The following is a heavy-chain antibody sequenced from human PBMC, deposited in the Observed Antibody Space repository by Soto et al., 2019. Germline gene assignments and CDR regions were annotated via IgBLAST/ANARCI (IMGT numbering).Heavy chain of an antibody. CDR2: IYYSGST. CDR3: ARVKDYGDYYFDY. J-gene: IGHJ4*02. D-gene: IGHD4-17*01. CDR1: GGSISSYY. Sequence: AETLSLTCTVSGGSISSYYWSWIRQPPGKGLEWIGYIYYSGSTNYNPSLKSRVTISVDTSKNQFYLKLSSVTAADTAVYYCARVKDYGDYYFDYWGQGTLVT. V-gene: IGHV4-59*01.